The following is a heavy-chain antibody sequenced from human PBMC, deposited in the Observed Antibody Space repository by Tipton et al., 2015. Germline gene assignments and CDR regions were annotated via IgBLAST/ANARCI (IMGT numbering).Heavy chain of an antibody. CDR3: VRSSGHSGYGAFDY. CDR2: ISYSGST. CDR1: GGSISSSSYY. V-gene: IGHV4-39*01. D-gene: IGHD5-12*01. Sequence: LRLSCTVSGGSISSSSYYWGWIRQPPGKGLEWIGSISYSGSTYYNPSLKSRVTISVASSKTHFSLNLSSVTAADTAVYHCVRSSGHSGYGAFDYWGQGVLVIVSS. J-gene: IGHJ4*02.